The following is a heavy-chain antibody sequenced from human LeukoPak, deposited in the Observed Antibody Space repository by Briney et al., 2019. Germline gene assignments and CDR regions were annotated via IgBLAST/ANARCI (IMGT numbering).Heavy chain of an antibody. CDR3: GRWATNPNDS. V-gene: IGHV1-18*01. Sequence: GASVKVSCKASGYIFINHGISWVRQAPGPGLEWMGWISAYNGRTEFAPKFQDRVTMSTDTSTTTAYMELRSLTSDDTAVYYCGRWATNPNDSWGQGTLVTVSS. CDR1: GYIFINHG. J-gene: IGHJ5*01. D-gene: IGHD5-12*01. CDR2: ISAYNGRT.